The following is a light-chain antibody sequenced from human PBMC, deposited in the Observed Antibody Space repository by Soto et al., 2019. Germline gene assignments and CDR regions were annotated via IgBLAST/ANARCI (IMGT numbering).Light chain of an antibody. CDR2: DAS. V-gene: IGKV1-5*01. CDR3: HYYSAEWT. CDR1: QSLSNR. J-gene: IGKJ1*01. Sequence: DIQMTQSPSTQSASVGDRVTITCRASQSLSNRLAWYQQKPGKAPKVLIYDASSLESGVPSRFSGSGSGTHFILTISSLQPDDFATYYCHYYSAEWTFGQGTKVDIK.